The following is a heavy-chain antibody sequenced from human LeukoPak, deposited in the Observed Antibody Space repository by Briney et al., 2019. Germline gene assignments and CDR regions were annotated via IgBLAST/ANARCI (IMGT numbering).Heavy chain of an antibody. CDR1: GFTFSSYW. Sequence: GGSLRLSCAASGFTFSSYWMSWVRQAPGKGPEWVANIKQDGSEKYYVDSVKGRFTISRDNAKNSLYLQMNSLRAEDTAVYYCARDGSRGITGTSSDYWGQGTLVTVSS. CDR3: ARDGSRGITGTSSDY. V-gene: IGHV3-7*01. D-gene: IGHD1-20*01. J-gene: IGHJ4*02. CDR2: IKQDGSEK.